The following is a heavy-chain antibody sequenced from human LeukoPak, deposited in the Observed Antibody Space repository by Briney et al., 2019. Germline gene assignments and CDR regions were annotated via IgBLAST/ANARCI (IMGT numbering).Heavy chain of an antibody. J-gene: IGHJ4*02. D-gene: IGHD3-22*01. CDR1: GGSISSSTYY. V-gene: IGHV3-23*01. CDR3: ANLYYDSSGYYSKDFDY. CDR2: ISGSGGST. Sequence: ETLSLTCTVSGGSISSSTYYWGWIRQPPGKGLEWVSAISGSGGSTYYADSVKGRFTISRDNSKNTLYLQMNSLRAEDTAVYYCANLYYDSSGYYSKDFDYWGQGTLVTVSS.